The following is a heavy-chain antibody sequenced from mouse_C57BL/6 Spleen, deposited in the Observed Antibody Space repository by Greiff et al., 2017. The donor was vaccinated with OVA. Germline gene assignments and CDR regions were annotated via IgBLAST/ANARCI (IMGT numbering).Heavy chain of an antibody. CDR2: IHPNSGST. CDR3: ARSGTTVDAMDY. CDR1: GYTFTSYW. V-gene: IGHV1-64*01. Sequence: QVQLQQPGAELVKPGASVKSSCTASGYTFTSYWMHWVKQRPGQGLEWIGMIHPNSGSTNYNEKFKSKATLTVDKSSSTDYMQLSSLTSEDSAVYYSARSGTTVDAMDYWGQGTSVTVSS. D-gene: IGHD1-1*01. J-gene: IGHJ4*01.